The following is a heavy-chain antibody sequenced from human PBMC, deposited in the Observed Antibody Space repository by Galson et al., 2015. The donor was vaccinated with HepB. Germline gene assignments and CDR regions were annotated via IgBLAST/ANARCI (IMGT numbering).Heavy chain of an antibody. D-gene: IGHD2-2*01. CDR3: ARDRSTSDY. Sequence: SVKVSCKAYGYTLRNNGISWVRQAPGQGLEWMGWVSAYNGDTDYAQNFQDRVTMTTDTSSNTAYMELRSLRFDDTAIYHCARDRSTSDYWGQGTLVTVSS. J-gene: IGHJ4*02. V-gene: IGHV1-18*01. CDR1: GYTLRNNG. CDR2: VSAYNGDT.